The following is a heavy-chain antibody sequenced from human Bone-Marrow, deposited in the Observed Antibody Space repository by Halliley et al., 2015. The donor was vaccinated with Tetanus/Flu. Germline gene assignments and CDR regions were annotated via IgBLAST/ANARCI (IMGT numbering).Heavy chain of an antibody. Sequence: GKGLEWIGYVYDSGSTKYNPSLKGRVTISRDTSKNRFSLNLTSVTAADTAVYYCVTGKGWLHDYWGQGTLVTVSS. J-gene: IGHJ4*02. CDR2: VYDSGST. V-gene: IGHV4-59*01. D-gene: IGHD5-12*01. CDR3: VTGKGWLHDY.